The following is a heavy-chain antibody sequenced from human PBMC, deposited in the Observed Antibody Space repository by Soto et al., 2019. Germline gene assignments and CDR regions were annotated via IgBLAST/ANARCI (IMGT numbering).Heavy chain of an antibody. CDR2: IYYSGST. Sequence: SETLSLTCTFSVGSISSGGYYCSWIRQHPGKGLEWIGYIYYSGSTYYNPSLKSRVTISVDTSKNQFSLKLSSVTAADTAVYYCARAGSENYHYGMQVWGQGTTVSVSS. CDR3: ARAGSENYHYGMQV. CDR1: VGSISSGGYY. V-gene: IGHV4-31*03. J-gene: IGHJ6*01.